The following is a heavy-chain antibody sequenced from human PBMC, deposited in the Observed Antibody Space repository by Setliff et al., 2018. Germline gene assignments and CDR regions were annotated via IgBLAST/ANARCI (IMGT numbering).Heavy chain of an antibody. V-gene: IGHV3-30-3*01. CDR2: ISYDGTYK. D-gene: IGHD6-6*01. CDR3: ARALPSIHIDY. J-gene: IGHJ4*02. CDR1: GFTFTSYD. Sequence: GGSLRLSCAASGFTFTSYDIHWVRQAPGKGLEWVAVISYDGTYKNFVDSVKARFTISRDNSKDTLYLQMNSLRSEDTAVYYCARALPSIHIDYWAREPWSPSPQ.